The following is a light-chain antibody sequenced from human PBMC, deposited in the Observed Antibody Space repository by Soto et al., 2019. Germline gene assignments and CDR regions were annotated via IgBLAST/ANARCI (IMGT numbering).Light chain of an antibody. Sequence: NFMLTQPHSVSESPGKPVTISCTRSSGSLANNYVQWYQQRPGSAPTTVIYENDQRPSGVPGRFSGSTDGSSNSASLTISGLQTEDEADYYCQSYDSDFVIFGGGTKLTVL. J-gene: IGLJ2*01. V-gene: IGLV6-57*04. CDR3: QSYDSDFVI. CDR1: SGSLANNY. CDR2: END.